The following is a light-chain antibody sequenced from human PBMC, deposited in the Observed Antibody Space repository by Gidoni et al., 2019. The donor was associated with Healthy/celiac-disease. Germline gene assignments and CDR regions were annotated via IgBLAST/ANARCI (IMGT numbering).Light chain of an antibody. CDR2: EVS. CDR3: SSYTSSSTLV. V-gene: IGLV2-14*01. J-gene: IGLJ3*02. CDR1: SSDVGGYNH. Sequence: QSALTQPAAVPGSPGQSITISCTGTSSDVGGYNHVSWYQQHPGKAPKLMIYEVSNRPSGVSNRFSGSKSGNTASLTISGLQAEDEAGYYCSSYTSSSTLVFGGGTKLPVL.